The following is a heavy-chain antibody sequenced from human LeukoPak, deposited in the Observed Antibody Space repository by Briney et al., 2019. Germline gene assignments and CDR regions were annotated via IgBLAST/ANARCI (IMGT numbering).Heavy chain of an antibody. CDR1: GFTFSSYE. D-gene: IGHD3-10*01. V-gene: IGHV3-48*03. CDR3: ARAGYYFDY. J-gene: IGHJ4*02. Sequence: GGSLRLSCAASGFTFSSYEMNWVRQAPGKGLEWVSYISSSGNTIYYADSVKGRFTISRDNAKNSLYLQMNSLRAEDTAVYYCARAGYYFDYWGQGTLVTVSS. CDR2: ISSSGNTI.